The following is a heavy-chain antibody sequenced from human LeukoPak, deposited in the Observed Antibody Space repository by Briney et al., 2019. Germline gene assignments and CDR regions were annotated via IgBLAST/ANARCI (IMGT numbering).Heavy chain of an antibody. J-gene: IGHJ4*02. CDR3: ARDRVGPEGSFDY. D-gene: IGHD1-26*01. CDR2: ISYSGST. V-gene: IGHV4-61*08. CDR1: GGSITSGGYF. Sequence: SETLSLTCTVSGGSITSGGYFWSWIRQHPGKGLECIGHISYSGSTNSNPSLKSRVTMSVDTSKNQFSLKLSSVTAADTAVYYCARDRVGPEGSFDYWGQGTLVTVSS.